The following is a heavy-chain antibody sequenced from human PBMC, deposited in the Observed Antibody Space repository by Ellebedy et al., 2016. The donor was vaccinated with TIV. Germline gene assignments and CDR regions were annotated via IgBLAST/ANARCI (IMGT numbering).Heavy chain of an antibody. J-gene: IGHJ4*02. CDR2: IKPDGSEK. CDR3: ARAVGGSGAY. D-gene: IGHD3-3*01. Sequence: GESLKISXAASGFTFSSYWMHWVRQAPGKGLEWVANIKPDGSEKSYVDSVKGRFTISRDNAKNSLYLQMNSLRAEDTAVCYCARAVGGSGAYWGQGTLVTVSS. CDR1: GFTFSSYW. V-gene: IGHV3-7*01.